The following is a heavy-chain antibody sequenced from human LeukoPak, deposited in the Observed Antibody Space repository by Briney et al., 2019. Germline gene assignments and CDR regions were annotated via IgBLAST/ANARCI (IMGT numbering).Heavy chain of an antibody. CDR1: RGSISSGSYH. V-gene: IGHV4-61*10. J-gene: IGHJ5*02. D-gene: IGHD3-22*01. Sequence: PSQTLSLTCTVSRGSISSGSYHWSCIRQPAGKGLEGIGYISYSGSTNYNPSLKSRVTISVDTSKKQFSLKLSSVTAADTAVYYCARATIGYYYDSSGYYSYNWFDPWGQGTLVTVSS. CDR2: ISYSGST. CDR3: ARATIGYYYDSSGYYSYNWFDP.